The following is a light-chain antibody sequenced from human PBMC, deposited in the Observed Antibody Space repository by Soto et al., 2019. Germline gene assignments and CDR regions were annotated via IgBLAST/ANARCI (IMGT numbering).Light chain of an antibody. CDR1: QDISNH. CDR3: QLYDNLLLP. Sequence: DIQMTQSPSSLSASVGDRVTITCQASQDISNHLNWYQQKPGKAPKLLIYVASNLDTGVPSRFSGSGTGTEFTFTISSLQPEDVATYYCQLYDNLLLPFAGGTNVDIK. V-gene: IGKV1-33*01. CDR2: VAS. J-gene: IGKJ4*01.